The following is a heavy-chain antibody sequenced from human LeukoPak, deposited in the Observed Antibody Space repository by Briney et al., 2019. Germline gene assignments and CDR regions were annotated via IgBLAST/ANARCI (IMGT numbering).Heavy chain of an antibody. CDR2: INPNSGGT. CDR3: ARGQSITIFGVVMFDY. V-gene: IGHV1-2*02. J-gene: IGHJ4*02. Sequence: ASVKVSCKASGYTFTGYYMHWVRQAPGQGLEWMGWINPNSGGTNYAQKFQGRVTMTRDTSISTAYMELSRLRSDDTAVYYCARGQSITIFGVVMFDYWGQGTLVTVSS. CDR1: GYTFTGYY. D-gene: IGHD3-3*01.